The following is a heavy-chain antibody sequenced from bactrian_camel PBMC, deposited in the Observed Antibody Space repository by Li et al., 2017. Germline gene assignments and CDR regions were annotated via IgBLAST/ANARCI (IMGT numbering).Heavy chain of an antibody. Sequence: HVQLVESGGGSVQTGGSLQLSCAAHGYTYSTYCMGWYRQGPGKEREVVADIDSNGVTTYADSVKGRFAISKDNTESIVYLQMANLEPDDTAMYYCAIDDFAPCRKGWYRLTGALRGQGTQVTVS. CDR2: IDSNGVT. CDR1: GYTYSTYC. CDR3: AIDDFAPCRKGWYRLTGAL. V-gene: IGHV3S53*01. J-gene: IGHJ4*01. D-gene: IGHD7*01.